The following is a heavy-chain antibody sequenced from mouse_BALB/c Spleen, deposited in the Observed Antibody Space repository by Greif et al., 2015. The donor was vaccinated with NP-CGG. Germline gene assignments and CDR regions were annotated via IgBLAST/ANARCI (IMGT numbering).Heavy chain of an antibody. V-gene: IGHV1S126*01. Sequence: VKLVESGPQLVRPGASVKISCKASGYSFTSYWMHWVKQRPGQGLEWIGMIDPSDSETRLNQKFKDKATLTVDKSSSTAYMQLSSPTSEDSAVYYCARREDDYWAWFAYWGQGTLVTVSA. D-gene: IGHD2-4*01. CDR1: GYSFTSYW. J-gene: IGHJ3*01. CDR2: IDPSDSET. CDR3: ARREDDYWAWFAY.